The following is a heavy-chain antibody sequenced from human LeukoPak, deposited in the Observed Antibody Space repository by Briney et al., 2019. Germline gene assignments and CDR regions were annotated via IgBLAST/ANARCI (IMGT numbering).Heavy chain of an antibody. V-gene: IGHV3-30*02. J-gene: IGHJ6*03. D-gene: IGHD2-2*02. CDR1: GFTFRSYG. Sequence: GGSLRLSCVASGFTFRSYGMHWVRQVPGKGLEWVTFIRHDGSNPYYADSVKGRFTISRDNSKSTLYLEMNSLRAEDTAVYFCAKDGKYCSSTTRYNHYYYYYMDVWGKGTTVTVSS. CDR3: AKDGKYCSSTTRYNHYYYYYMDV. CDR2: IRHDGSNP.